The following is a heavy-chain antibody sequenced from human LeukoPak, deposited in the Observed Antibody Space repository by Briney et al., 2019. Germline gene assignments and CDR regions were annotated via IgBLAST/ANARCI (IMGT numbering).Heavy chain of an antibody. CDR1: GFTFSSYA. CDR2: ISGSGGST. Sequence: GGSLRLSCAASGFTFSSYAMSWVRQAPGKGLEWVSAISGSGGSTYYADSVKGRFTISRDNSKNTLYLQMNSLRAKDTAVYYCAKGDDSSGYYPGGADYWGQGTLVTVSS. J-gene: IGHJ4*02. CDR3: AKGDDSSGYYPGGADY. V-gene: IGHV3-23*01. D-gene: IGHD3-22*01.